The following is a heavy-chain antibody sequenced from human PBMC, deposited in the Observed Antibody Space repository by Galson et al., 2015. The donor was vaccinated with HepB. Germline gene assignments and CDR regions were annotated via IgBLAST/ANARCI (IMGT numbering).Heavy chain of an antibody. CDR1: GFTVSSNY. Sequence: SLRLSCAASGFTVSSNYMSWVRQAPGKGLEWVSVIYSGGSTYYADSVKGRFTISRDNSKNTLYLQMNSLRAEDTAVYYCARGADYSNSFDYWGQGTLVTVSS. CDR3: ARGADYSNSFDY. V-gene: IGHV3-53*01. J-gene: IGHJ4*02. CDR2: IYSGGST. D-gene: IGHD4-11*01.